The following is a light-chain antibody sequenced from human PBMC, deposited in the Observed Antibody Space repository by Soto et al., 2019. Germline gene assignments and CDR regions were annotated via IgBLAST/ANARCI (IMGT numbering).Light chain of an antibody. J-gene: IGKJ1*01. Sequence: EIVLTQSPGTLSLSPGERATLFCRASQSVSSGYLAWYQQRPGQAPRLLIYLASTRATGIPDRFSGSGSGTDFTLTISRLEPEDFAVYYCQQYGSSVRTFGQGTKVDIK. CDR2: LAS. CDR1: QSVSSGY. CDR3: QQYGSSVRT. V-gene: IGKV3-20*01.